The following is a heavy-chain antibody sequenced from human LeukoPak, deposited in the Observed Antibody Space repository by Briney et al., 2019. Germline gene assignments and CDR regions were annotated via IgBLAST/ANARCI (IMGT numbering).Heavy chain of an antibody. J-gene: IGHJ4*02. D-gene: IGHD3-22*01. CDR2: ISWNSGSI. CDR3: AKGKRSGYYYVELDY. Sequence: GRSLRLSCAASGFTFDDYAMHWVRQAPGKGLEWVAGISWNSGSIGYADSVKGRFTISRDNAKNSLYLQMNSLRAEDTALYYCAKGKRSGYYYVELDYWGQGTLVTVSS. CDR1: GFTFDDYA. V-gene: IGHV3-9*01.